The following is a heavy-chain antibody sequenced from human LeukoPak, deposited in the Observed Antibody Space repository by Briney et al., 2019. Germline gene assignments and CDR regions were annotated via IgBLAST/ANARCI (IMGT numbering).Heavy chain of an antibody. CDR1: GFTFTSYA. D-gene: IGHD1-1*01. J-gene: IGHJ4*02. Sequence: PGGSLRLSCAASGFTFTSYAMSWVRQAPGKGLEWVSAISGSGARTYYADSVKGRFTISRDSSKNTLSLQMNSLRVEDTAIYYCARGLGGGYNCVDYWGQGTLVTVSS. CDR3: ARGLGGGYNCVDY. V-gene: IGHV3-23*01. CDR2: ISGSGART.